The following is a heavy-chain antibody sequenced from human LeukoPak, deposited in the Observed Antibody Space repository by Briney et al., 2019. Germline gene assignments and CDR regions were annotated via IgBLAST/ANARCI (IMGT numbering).Heavy chain of an antibody. J-gene: IGHJ3*02. Sequence: SETLSLTCTVSGGSISVYSGGCFGRPPGKELDWIGYIYYSGSTNYNPSLKSRVTISIDTSKNQFSLKLSSVTAADTAVYYCARQMATIKTVDDAFDIWGQGTMVTVSS. D-gene: IGHD5-24*01. CDR1: GGSISVYS. CDR2: IYYSGST. V-gene: IGHV4-59*08. CDR3: ARQMATIKTVDDAFDI.